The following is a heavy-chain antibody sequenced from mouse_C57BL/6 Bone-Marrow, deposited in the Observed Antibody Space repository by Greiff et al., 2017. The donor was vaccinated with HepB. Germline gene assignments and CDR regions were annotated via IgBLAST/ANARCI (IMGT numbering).Heavy chain of an antibody. CDR1: GYTFTSYW. V-gene: IGHV1-64*01. Sequence: QVQLQQPGAELVKPGASVKLSCKASGYTFTSYWMHWVKQRPGQGLEWIGMIHPNSGSTNYNEKFKSKATLTVDKSSSTAYMQLSSLTAEDSAVYYCAREDYGSSYYLDYWGQGTTLTVSS. CDR2: IHPNSGST. CDR3: AREDYGSSYYLDY. D-gene: IGHD1-1*01. J-gene: IGHJ2*01.